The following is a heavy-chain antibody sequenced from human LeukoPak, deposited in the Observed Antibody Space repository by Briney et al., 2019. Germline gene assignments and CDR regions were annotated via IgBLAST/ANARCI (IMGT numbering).Heavy chain of an antibody. CDR2: INPNSGGT. D-gene: IGHD3-22*01. V-gene: IGHV1-2*02. CDR3: ASRHYNDSSGPYHDAFDI. Sequence: ASVKVSCKASGYTFTGYYMHWVRQAPGQGLEWMGWINPNSGGTNYAQKFQGRVTMTRDTSISTAYMELSRLRSDDTAVYYCASRHYNDSSGPYHDAFDIWGQGTMVTVSS. CDR1: GYTFTGYY. J-gene: IGHJ3*02.